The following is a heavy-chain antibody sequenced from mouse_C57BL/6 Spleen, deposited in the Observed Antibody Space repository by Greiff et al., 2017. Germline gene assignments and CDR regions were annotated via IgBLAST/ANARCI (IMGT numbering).Heavy chain of an antibody. CDR3: TIRGNYVGY. CDR1: GFNIKDDY. V-gene: IGHV14-4*01. J-gene: IGHJ2*01. Sequence: EVQLQQSGAELVRPGASVKLSCTASGFNIKDDYMHWVKQRPEQGLEWIGWIDPENGDTEYASKFQGKATITADTSSNTASLQLSSLTSEDTAVYYCTIRGNYVGYWGQGTTLTVSS. CDR2: IDPENGDT.